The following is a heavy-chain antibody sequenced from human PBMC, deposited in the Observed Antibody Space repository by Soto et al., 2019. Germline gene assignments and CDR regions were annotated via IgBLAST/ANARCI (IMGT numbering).Heavy chain of an antibody. D-gene: IGHD6-13*01. CDR1: GGTFSSYT. J-gene: IGHJ4*02. CDR3: ASGSTRGIAAAGLDY. Sequence: QVQLVQSGAEVKKPGSSVKVSCKASGGTFSSYTISWVRQAPGQGLEWMGRIIPILGIANYAQKFQGRVTITADKSTSTGYRELSSRRSEDTAVYYCASGSTRGIAAAGLDYWGQGTLVTVSS. CDR2: IIPILGIA. V-gene: IGHV1-69*02.